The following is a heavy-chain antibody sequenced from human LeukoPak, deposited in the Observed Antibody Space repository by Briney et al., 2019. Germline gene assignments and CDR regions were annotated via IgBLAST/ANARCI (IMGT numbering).Heavy chain of an antibody. CDR1: GDSVSSNSAA. V-gene: IGHV6-1*01. J-gene: IGHJ4*02. Sequence: SQTLSLTCAISGDSVSSNSAAWNWIRQSPSRGLEWLGRTFYRSKWCNDYAASVKSRISINPDTSKNQFSLQLNSVTPEDTAVYYCVRAHERKFGYWGQGTLVTVSS. CDR3: VRAHERKFGY. D-gene: IGHD1-14*01. CDR2: TFYRSKWCN.